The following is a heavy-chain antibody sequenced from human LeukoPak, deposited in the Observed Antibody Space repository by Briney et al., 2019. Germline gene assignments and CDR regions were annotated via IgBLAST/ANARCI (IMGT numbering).Heavy chain of an antibody. CDR2: ISGSGGST. CDR3: AKRLIVEMATIKGPEDY. V-gene: IGHV3-23*01. Sequence: GAPRLSCAASGFTFSSYAMSWVRQAPGKGLEWVSAISGSGGSTYYADSVKGRFTISRDDSKNTLYLQMNSLRAEDTAVYYCAKRLIVEMATIKGPEDYLGQGTMPTVSS. D-gene: IGHD5-24*01. CDR1: GFTFSSYA. J-gene: IGHJ4*02.